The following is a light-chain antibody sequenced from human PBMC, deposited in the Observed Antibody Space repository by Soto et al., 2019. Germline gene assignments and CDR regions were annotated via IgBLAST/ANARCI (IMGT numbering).Light chain of an antibody. CDR1: QSVSSY. V-gene: IGKV3-15*01. Sequence: EIVMTQSPATLSVSPGERVTLSCRASQSVSSYLAWYQQKPGQAPRLLIYGASTRATGIPARFSGSGSGTELTLTISSLQSEDFAVYFCQQCNDWPLFTFGQGTRLEIK. J-gene: IGKJ5*01. CDR2: GAS. CDR3: QQCNDWPLFT.